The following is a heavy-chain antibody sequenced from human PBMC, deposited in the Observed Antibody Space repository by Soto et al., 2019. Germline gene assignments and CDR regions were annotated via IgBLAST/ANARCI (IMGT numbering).Heavy chain of an antibody. CDR2: ISDDSSYI. CDR3: ATPYYFNH. CDR1: GFIFRSYS. J-gene: IGHJ1*01. D-gene: IGHD3-16*01. V-gene: IGHV3-21*06. Sequence: PGGSLRLSCAASGFIFRSYSMAWVRQAPGKGLEWLSSISDDSSYIDYADSLRGRFTVSRDNARNSLYLQIDSLGVEDTAVYYCATPYYFNHWGPGTLVTVSS.